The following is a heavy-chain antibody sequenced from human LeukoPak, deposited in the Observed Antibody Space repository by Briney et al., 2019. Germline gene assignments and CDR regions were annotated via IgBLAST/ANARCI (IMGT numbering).Heavy chain of an antibody. CDR3: ATGSGSPDYDISPEEMPFDY. Sequence: GSLRLSCAASGFTFSSYAMSWVRQAPGKGLEWVSAISGSGGSTYYADSVKGRFTISRDNSKNTLYLQMNSLRSEDTAVYYCATGSGSPDYDISPEEMPFDYWGQGTLVTVSS. J-gene: IGHJ4*02. CDR2: ISGSGGST. V-gene: IGHV3-23*01. CDR1: GFTFSSYA. D-gene: IGHD3-9*01.